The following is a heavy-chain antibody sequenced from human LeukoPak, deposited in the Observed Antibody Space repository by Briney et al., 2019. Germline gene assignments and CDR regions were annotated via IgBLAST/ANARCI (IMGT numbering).Heavy chain of an antibody. J-gene: IGHJ5*02. CDR3: ARSGYRSWFDP. Sequence: ASETLSLTCTVSGGSISSYYWSWIRQPPGKGLEWIGYIYYSGSTSYNPSLKSRVTISVDTSKNQFSLKLSSVTAADTAVYYCARSGYRSWFDPWGQGTLVTVSS. CDR1: GGSISSYY. D-gene: IGHD6-13*01. V-gene: IGHV4-59*01. CDR2: IYYSGST.